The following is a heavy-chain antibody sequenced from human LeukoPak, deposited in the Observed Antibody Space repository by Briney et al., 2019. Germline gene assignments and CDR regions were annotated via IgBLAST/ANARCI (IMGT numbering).Heavy chain of an antibody. CDR3: ARGPRGSLGYYYYYYYMDV. Sequence: ASVKVSCKASGYTFTSFYMHWVRQAPGQGLGWMGIINPSGGSTSYAQKFQGRVTMTRDMSTSTVYMELSSMRSEDTAVYYCARGPRGSLGYYYYYYYMDVWGKGTTVTVSS. CDR2: INPSGGST. CDR1: GYTFTSFY. V-gene: IGHV1-46*01. J-gene: IGHJ6*03. D-gene: IGHD7-27*01.